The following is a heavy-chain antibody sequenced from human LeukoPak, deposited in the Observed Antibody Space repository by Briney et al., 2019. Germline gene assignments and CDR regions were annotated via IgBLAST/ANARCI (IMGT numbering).Heavy chain of an antibody. D-gene: IGHD3-16*01. CDR2: INEDGSEK. CDR1: GFTFGAKW. Sequence: GGSLRLSCAASGFTFGAKWMSWVRQRPGKGLEGGLEWVASINEDGSEKYNVDSVKGRFTICRDNAKNSLCLEMTSLRAGDTAIYYCAGGHYGLDPWGQGTLVTVSS. CDR3: AGGHYGLDP. V-gene: IGHV3-7*01. J-gene: IGHJ5*02.